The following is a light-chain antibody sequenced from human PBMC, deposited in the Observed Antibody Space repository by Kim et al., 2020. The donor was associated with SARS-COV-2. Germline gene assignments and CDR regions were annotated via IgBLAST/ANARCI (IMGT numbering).Light chain of an antibody. Sequence: QTATPPCTGPKNDVGNEGATWLQLRQGHPPKLRSSRNNNRPSGISERFSASRSGNKATLTITGLQPEDEADYYCSAWDRGLSVWVFGGGTKLTVL. V-gene: IGLV10-54*01. CDR2: RNN. CDR3: SAWDRGLSVWV. CDR1: KNDVGNEG. J-gene: IGLJ3*02.